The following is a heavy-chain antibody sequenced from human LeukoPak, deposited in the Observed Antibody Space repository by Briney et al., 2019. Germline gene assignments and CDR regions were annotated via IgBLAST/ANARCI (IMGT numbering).Heavy chain of an antibody. CDR3: ARSEINDYFRY. CDR2: IYHSGRP. D-gene: IGHD3-16*01. Sequence: SETLSLTCTVSGYSITNNYYWDWIRQPPGKGREWIASIYHSGRPYYNPALKSRVTLSVDTSKHQVSLKLTPVSAPDTAVYYCARSEINDYFRYWGPGILVTVST. CDR1: GYSITNNYY. J-gene: IGHJ4*02. V-gene: IGHV4-38-2*02.